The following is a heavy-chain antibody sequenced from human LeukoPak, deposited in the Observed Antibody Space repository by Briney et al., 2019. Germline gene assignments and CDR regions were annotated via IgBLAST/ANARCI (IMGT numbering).Heavy chain of an antibody. J-gene: IGHJ4*02. V-gene: IGHV3-23*01. Sequence: TGGSLRLSCAATGFTFSTYGMTWVRQAPGKGLEWVSGIGGSGDSTYYADSVKGWFTISRDNSRNTVYLQMNSLRAEDTAVYYCAKDRQQLANLEYWGQGTLVTVSS. D-gene: IGHD6-13*01. CDR2: IGGSGDST. CDR3: AKDRQQLANLEY. CDR1: GFTFSTYG.